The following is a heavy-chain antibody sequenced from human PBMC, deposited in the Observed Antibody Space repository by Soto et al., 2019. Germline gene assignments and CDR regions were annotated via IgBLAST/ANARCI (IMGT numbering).Heavy chain of an antibody. CDR1: GFTFSSYS. CDR3: AREWADIVVVPAAIYYYYYMDV. J-gene: IGHJ6*03. V-gene: IGHV3-21*01. D-gene: IGHD2-2*01. Sequence: EVQLVESGGGLVKPGGSLRLSCAASGFTFSSYSMNWVRQAPGKGLEWVSSISSSSSYIYYADSVKGRFTISRDNAKNSLYLQMNSLRADDTDVYYCAREWADIVVVPAAIYYYYYMDVWGKGTPVTVSS. CDR2: ISSSSSYI.